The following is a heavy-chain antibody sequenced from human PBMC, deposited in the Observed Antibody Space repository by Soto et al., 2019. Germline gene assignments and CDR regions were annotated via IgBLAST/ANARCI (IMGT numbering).Heavy chain of an antibody. CDR2: IFYSGST. CDR1: GGSISSYY. CDR3: ASMIGDPVLSFDS. Sequence: QVQLQESGPGLVKPSETLSLTCTVSGGSISSYYWSWIRQPPGKGLEWIGFIFYSGSTSYNPSLNSRVTTSIDTSAYQFSLKLNSVTAADTAVYYCASMIGDPVLSFDSWGQGTLVAVSS. J-gene: IGHJ5*01. V-gene: IGHV4-59*01. D-gene: IGHD3-10*02.